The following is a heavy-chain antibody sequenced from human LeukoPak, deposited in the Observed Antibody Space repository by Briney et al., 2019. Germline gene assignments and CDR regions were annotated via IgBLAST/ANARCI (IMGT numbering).Heavy chain of an antibody. V-gene: IGHV3-53*01. CDR1: GFTVSSNY. CDR3: AREMTGYSYADFDY. J-gene: IGHJ4*02. CDR2: IYSGGST. D-gene: IGHD5-18*01. Sequence: PGGSLGLSCAASGFTVSSNYMSWVRQAPGKGLEWVSVIYSGGSTYYADSVKGRFTISRDNSKNTLYLQMNSLRVEDTAVYYCAREMTGYSYADFDYWGQGTLVTVSS.